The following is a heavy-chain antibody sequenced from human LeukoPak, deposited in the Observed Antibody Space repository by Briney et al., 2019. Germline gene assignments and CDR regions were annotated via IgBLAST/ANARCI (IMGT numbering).Heavy chain of an antibody. D-gene: IGHD6-19*01. V-gene: IGHV3-53*04. CDR3: ASAVAGPYFDY. J-gene: IGHJ4*02. CDR1: GFTLSSNY. Sequence: GSLRLSCAAPGFTLSSNYMSWGRQAPGKGLGWVSVIYSGGSTYYADSVKGRFTISRHNSKNTLYLQMNSLRVEDTAVYYCASAVAGPYFDYWGQGTLVTVSS. CDR2: IYSGGST.